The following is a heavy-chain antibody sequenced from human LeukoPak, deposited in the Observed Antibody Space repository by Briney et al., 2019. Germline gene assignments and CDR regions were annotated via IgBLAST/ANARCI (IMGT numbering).Heavy chain of an antibody. D-gene: IGHD6-13*01. Sequence: ASVKVSCKASGYTFTGYDMHWVRQAPGQGLEWMGWINPNSGGTNYAQKFQGRVTMTRDTSISTAYMELSRLRSDDTAVYYCARDSYIAAAGTCDYWGQGTLVTVSS. V-gene: IGHV1-2*02. CDR3: ARDSYIAAAGTCDY. CDR1: GYTFTGYD. J-gene: IGHJ4*02. CDR2: INPNSGGT.